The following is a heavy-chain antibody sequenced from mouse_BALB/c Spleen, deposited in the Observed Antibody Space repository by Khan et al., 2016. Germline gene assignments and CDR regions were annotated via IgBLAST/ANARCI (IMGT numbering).Heavy chain of an antibody. CDR2: ISSDSSTK. V-gene: IGHV5-17*02. Sequence: EVELVESGGGLVQPGGSRKLSCAASGFTFSSFGMHWVRRAPEKGLEWVAYISSDSSTKYYADTVKGRFTISRDNPKNTLFLQMTSLRSEDTAIFYCARDRYDYWGQGTTLTVSS. D-gene: IGHD2-14*01. J-gene: IGHJ2*01. CDR3: ARDRYDY. CDR1: GFTFSSFG.